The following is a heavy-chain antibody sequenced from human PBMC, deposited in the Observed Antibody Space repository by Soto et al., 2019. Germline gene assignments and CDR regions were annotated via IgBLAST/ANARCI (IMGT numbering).Heavy chain of an antibody. CDR3: AKSVYNWNDGFFDY. J-gene: IGHJ4*02. CDR1: GFTFDDYG. CDR2: ISYDGVNK. V-gene: IGHV3-30*18. D-gene: IGHD1-1*01. Sequence: GGSLRLSCAASGFTFDDYGMHWVRQAPGKGLEWVAVISYDGVNKYYADSVKGRFTISRDNSKNTRYLQMNSLRAEDTAVYYCAKSVYNWNDGFFDYWGQGTLVTVSS.